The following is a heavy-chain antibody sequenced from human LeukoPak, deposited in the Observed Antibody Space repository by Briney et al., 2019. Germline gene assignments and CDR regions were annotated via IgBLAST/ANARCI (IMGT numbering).Heavy chain of an antibody. CDR2: IYHSGST. CDR1: GGSISSGGYY. J-gene: IGHJ4*02. V-gene: IGHV4-30-2*01. D-gene: IGHD3-9*01. Sequence: SETLSLTCTVSGGSISSGGYYWSWIRQPPGKGLEWIGYIYHSGSTYYNPSLKSRVTISVDRSKNQFSLKLSSVTAADTAVYYCARVDYDILTGLRYFDYWGQGTLVTVSS. CDR3: ARVDYDILTGLRYFDY.